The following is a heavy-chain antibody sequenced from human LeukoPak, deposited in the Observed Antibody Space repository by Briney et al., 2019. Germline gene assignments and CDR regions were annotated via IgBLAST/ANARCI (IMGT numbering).Heavy chain of an antibody. CDR1: GGSISNYH. Sequence: SETLSLTCTVYGGSISNYHWSWIRQPPGRGLEWIGYVYYSGSTNYNPSLKSRVAISVDTSKNQFPLKLSSVTAADTAVYYCARDDCSSTRCWPFSWGQGTLVTVSS. D-gene: IGHD2-2*01. CDR2: VYYSGST. J-gene: IGHJ5*02. CDR3: ARDDCSSTRCWPFS. V-gene: IGHV4-59*01.